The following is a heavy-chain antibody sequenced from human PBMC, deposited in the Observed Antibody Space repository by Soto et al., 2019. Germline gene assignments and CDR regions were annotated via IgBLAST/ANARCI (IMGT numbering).Heavy chain of an antibody. CDR3: AADPRCNFGYYSFDH. CDR1: GLTFSTSA. J-gene: IGHJ4*02. V-gene: IGHV1-58*02. D-gene: IGHD3-3*02. Sequence: SVKVSCKASGLTFSTSAIQWVRQARGQRLEWIGWIVVDTGNTNYAQKFQGRITITRDMSTTTAYMELSSLRSEDTAVYFCAADPRCNFGYYSFDHWGQGTLVTVSS. CDR2: IVVDTGNT.